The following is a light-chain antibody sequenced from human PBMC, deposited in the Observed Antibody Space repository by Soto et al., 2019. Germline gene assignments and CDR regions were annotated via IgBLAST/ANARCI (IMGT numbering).Light chain of an antibody. CDR2: GNS. Sequence: QSVLTQPPSVSGAPGQRVTISCTGSSSNIGTPYDVHWYQQLPGTAPKLLIYGNSNRPSGVPDRVSGSKSGTSASLAITGLQAEDEADYYCQSYDSSLSGYVILGGGTKLTVL. CDR3: QSYDSSLSGYVI. V-gene: IGLV1-40*01. J-gene: IGLJ2*01. CDR1: SSNIGTPYD.